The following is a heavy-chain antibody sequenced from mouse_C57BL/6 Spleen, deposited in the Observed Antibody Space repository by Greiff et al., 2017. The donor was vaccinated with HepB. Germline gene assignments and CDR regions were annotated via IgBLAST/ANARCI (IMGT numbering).Heavy chain of an antibody. V-gene: IGHV1-55*01. CDR1: GYTFTSYW. CDR2: IYPGSGST. Sequence: QVQLQQPGAELVKPGASVKMSCKASGYTFTSYWITWVKQRPGQGLEWIGDIYPGSGSTNYNEKFKSKATLTVDTSSSTAYMQLSSLTSEDSAVYYCARGYGNYVDWYFDVWGTWTTVTVSS. J-gene: IGHJ1*03. CDR3: ARGYGNYVDWYFDV. D-gene: IGHD2-1*01.